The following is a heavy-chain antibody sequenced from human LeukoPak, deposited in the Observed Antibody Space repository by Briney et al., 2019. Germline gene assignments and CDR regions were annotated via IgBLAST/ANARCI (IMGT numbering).Heavy chain of an antibody. CDR1: GGTFSSYA. J-gene: IGHJ6*02. D-gene: IGHD3-10*01. V-gene: IGHV1-69*01. Sequence: GSSVKVSCKASGGTFSSYAISWVRQAPGQGLEWMGGIIPIFGTANYAQKFQGRVTITADESTSIAYMELSSLRSEDTAVYYCARHLWFGTYYYYGMDVWGQGTTVTVSS. CDR3: ARHLWFGTYYYYGMDV. CDR2: IIPIFGTA.